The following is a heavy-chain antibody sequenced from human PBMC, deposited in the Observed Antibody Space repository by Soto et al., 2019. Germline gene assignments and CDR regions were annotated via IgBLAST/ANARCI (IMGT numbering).Heavy chain of an antibody. V-gene: IGHV1-69*13. J-gene: IGHJ3*02. CDR2: MIPSLGTA. CDR3: AREIFGVIISGGRDAFDI. D-gene: IGHD3-3*01. CDR1: GGTFSTYA. Sequence: ASVKVSCKASGGTFSTYAISWVRQAPGQGLEWMGGMIPSLGTAKYGQKFQGRVTFTADESSSTAYMELSSLRSEDTAVYYCAREIFGVIISGGRDAFDIWGQGTMVTVSS.